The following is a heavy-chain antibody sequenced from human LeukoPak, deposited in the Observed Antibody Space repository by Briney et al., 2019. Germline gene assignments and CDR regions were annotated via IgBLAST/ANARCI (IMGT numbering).Heavy chain of an antibody. V-gene: IGHV4-34*01. D-gene: IGHD1-7*01. CDR1: GVSFSGYY. CDR2: INHSGST. J-gene: IGHJ4*02. CDR3: ARGKITGTSQY. Sequence: ASETLSLTCAVYGVSFSGYYWSWIRQPPGKGLEWIGEINHSGSTNYNPSLKSRVTISVDTTKNQFSLKLSSVAAADTAVYYWARGKITGTSQYWGQGTLVTVSS.